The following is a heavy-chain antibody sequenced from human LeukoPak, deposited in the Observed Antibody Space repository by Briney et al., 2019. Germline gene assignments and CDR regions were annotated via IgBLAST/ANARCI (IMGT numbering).Heavy chain of an antibody. CDR2: IYSGGDT. Sequence: AGGSLRLSCAASGFTVSNNYMNWVRQAPGKGLEWVSLIYSGGDTHYADSVKGRFTISRDSSKNTLFLQMNSLRAEDTAVYYCARDPQAVAANTYAWGQGTLVTVSS. D-gene: IGHD6-6*01. J-gene: IGHJ5*02. CDR1: GFTVSNNY. V-gene: IGHV3-66*01. CDR3: ARDPQAVAANTYA.